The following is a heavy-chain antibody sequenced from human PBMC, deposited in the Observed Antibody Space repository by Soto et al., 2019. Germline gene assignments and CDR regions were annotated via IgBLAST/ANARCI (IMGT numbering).Heavy chain of an antibody. CDR3: AHGSCTSADCYPNPYLDY. CDR1: GFSLSTSAEG. V-gene: IGHV2-5*02. Sequence: QITLKESGPPLVKPTQTLKLTCTFSGFSLSTSAEGVGWIRQPPGKALEWLALIYWDGDERYSPSLKSRLTITKDTSKNQVVLTMTNMDPADTATYSCAHGSCTSADCYPNPYLDYWGQGILVTVSS. J-gene: IGHJ4*02. CDR2: IYWDGDE. D-gene: IGHD2-2*01.